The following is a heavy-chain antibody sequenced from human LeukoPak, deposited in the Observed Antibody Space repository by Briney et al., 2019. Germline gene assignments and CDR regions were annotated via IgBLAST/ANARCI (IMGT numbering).Heavy chain of an antibody. V-gene: IGHV4-4*07. CDR1: GGSISSYY. J-gene: IGHJ6*02. D-gene: IGHD3-22*01. Sequence: PSETLSLTCPVSGGSISSYYWSWIRPPAGKGLEWIGRIYTSGSTNYNPSLKSRVTMSVDTSKNQFSLKLSSVTAADTAVYYCARGAMIVVAPGGGYYYYYGMDVWGQGTTVTVSS. CDR2: IYTSGST. CDR3: ARGAMIVVAPGGGYYYYYGMDV.